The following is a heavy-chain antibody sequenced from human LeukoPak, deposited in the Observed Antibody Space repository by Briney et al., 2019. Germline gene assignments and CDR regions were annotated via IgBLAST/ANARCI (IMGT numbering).Heavy chain of an antibody. CDR2: IKQDGSEK. Sequence: GGSLRLSCAASGFTFNDYYMSWVRQAPGKGLEWVANIKQDGSEKYYVDSVKGRFTISRDNAKNSLYLQMNSLRAEDTAVYYCARGRHSSSLRFDYWGQGTLVTVSS. J-gene: IGHJ4*02. D-gene: IGHD6-6*01. CDR1: GFTFNDYY. V-gene: IGHV3-7*01. CDR3: ARGRHSSSLRFDY.